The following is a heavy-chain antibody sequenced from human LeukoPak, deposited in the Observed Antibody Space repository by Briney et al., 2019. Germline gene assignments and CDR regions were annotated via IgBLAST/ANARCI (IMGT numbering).Heavy chain of an antibody. D-gene: IGHD6-19*01. CDR2: INPNSGGT. V-gene: IGHV1-2*02. J-gene: IGHJ4*02. Sequence: ASVKVSCKASGYTFTGYYMYWVRQAPGQGLEWMGWINPNSGGTNYAQRFQGRVTMTRDTSISTAYMELSRLRSDDAAVAYCARAEPKVAAFDYWGQGTLVTVSS. CDR1: GYTFTGYY. CDR3: ARAEPKVAAFDY.